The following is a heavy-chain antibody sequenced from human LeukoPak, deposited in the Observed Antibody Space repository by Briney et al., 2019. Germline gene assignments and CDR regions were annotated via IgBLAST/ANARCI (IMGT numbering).Heavy chain of an antibody. D-gene: IGHD3-3*01. V-gene: IGHV3-66*02. CDR3: ARLEWLLYFYFDY. Sequence: GGSLRLSCAASGFTVSSNYMSWVRQAPGKGLEWVSVIYSGGSTYYADPVKGRFSISRDNSKNTLYLQMNSLRAEDTAVYYCARLEWLLYFYFDYWGQGTLVTVSS. CDR2: IYSGGST. CDR1: GFTVSSNY. J-gene: IGHJ4*02.